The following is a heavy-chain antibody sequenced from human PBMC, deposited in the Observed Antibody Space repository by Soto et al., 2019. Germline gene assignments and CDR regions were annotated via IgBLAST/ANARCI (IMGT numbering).Heavy chain of an antibody. Sequence: EVQLLESGGGLVQPGGSLRLSCAASGFTFSSYAMSWVRQAPGKGLEWVSAISGSGGSTYYADSVKGRFTISRDNSKNTLYLQRNSLRAEDTAVYYCAKDHFYDYIWGSYRADYWGQGTLVTVAS. D-gene: IGHD3-16*02. CDR1: GFTFSSYA. CDR3: AKDHFYDYIWGSYRADY. J-gene: IGHJ4*02. V-gene: IGHV3-23*01. CDR2: ISGSGGST.